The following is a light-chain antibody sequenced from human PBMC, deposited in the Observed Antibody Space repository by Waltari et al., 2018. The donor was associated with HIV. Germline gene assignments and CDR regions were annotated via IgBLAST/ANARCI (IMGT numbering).Light chain of an antibody. V-gene: IGKV1-8*01. J-gene: IGKJ2*01. CDR3: QQYYSYPYT. CDR1: QGISSY. Sequence: AIRMTQSPSSFSASPGDRVNITCRASQGISSYLAWYQQKPGKAPKLLIYAASTLQSGVPSRFSGSGSGTDFTLTISCLQSEDFATYYCQQYYSYPYTFGQGTKLEI. CDR2: AAS.